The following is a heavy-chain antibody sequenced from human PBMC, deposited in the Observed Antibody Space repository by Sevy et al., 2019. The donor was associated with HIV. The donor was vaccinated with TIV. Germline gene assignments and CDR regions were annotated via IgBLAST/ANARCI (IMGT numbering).Heavy chain of an antibody. V-gene: IGHV1-2*02. J-gene: IGHJ5*02. CDR3: ARDETYSSSTSLWFDP. CDR1: GYTFTGYY. CDR2: INPNSGGT. Sequence: ASVKVSCKASGYTFTGYYMHWVRQAPGQWLEWMGWINPNSGGTNYAQKFQGRVTMTRDTSISTAYMELSRLRSDDTAVYYCARDETYSSSTSLWFDPWGQGTLVTVSS. D-gene: IGHD6-6*01.